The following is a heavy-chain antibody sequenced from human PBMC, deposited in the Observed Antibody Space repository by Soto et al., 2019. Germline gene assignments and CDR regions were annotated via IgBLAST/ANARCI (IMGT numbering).Heavy chain of an antibody. V-gene: IGHV1-18*01. D-gene: IGHD3-22*01. J-gene: IGHJ4*02. CDR3: ARDILAGFTYYYDRGPFDY. CDR1: GYTFTSYG. Sequence: QVQLVQSGAEVKKPGASVKVSCKASGYTFTSYGISWVRQAPGQGLECMGWISAYNGNTNYAQKLQGRVTMTTDTSTSTAYMELRSLRSDDTAVYYCARDILAGFTYYYDRGPFDYWGQGTLVTVSS. CDR2: ISAYNGNT.